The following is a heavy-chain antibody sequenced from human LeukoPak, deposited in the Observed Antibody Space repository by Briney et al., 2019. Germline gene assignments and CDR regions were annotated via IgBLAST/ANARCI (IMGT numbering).Heavy chain of an antibody. V-gene: IGHV3-23*01. Sequence: PSETLSLTCAVYGGSFSGYYWSWVRQAPGKGLEWVSAISGSGGSTYYADSVKGRFTISRDNAKNSLYLQMNSLRAEDTAVYYCARAKYYGSGSYYRRLDYWGQGTLVTVSS. CDR2: ISGSGGST. D-gene: IGHD3-10*01. CDR1: GGSFSGYY. J-gene: IGHJ4*02. CDR3: ARAKYYGSGSYYRRLDY.